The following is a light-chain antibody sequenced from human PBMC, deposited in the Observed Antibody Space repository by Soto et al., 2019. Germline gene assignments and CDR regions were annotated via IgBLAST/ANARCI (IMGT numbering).Light chain of an antibody. CDR1: SSDVGGCNY. Sequence: SALTQPASVSGSPGQSITISCTGTSSDVGGCNYVSWYQQHPGKAPKLMIYDVGNRPSGVSNRFSGSKSGNTASLTISGLQPEDEADYYCCSYTSSSTRVFGTGTKVTVL. V-gene: IGLV2-14*01. J-gene: IGLJ1*01. CDR3: CSYTSSSTRV. CDR2: DVG.